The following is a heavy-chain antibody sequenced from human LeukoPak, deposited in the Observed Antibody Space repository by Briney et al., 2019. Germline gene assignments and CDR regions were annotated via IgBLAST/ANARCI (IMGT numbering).Heavy chain of an antibody. CDR3: TRLDTAMTYYYYMDV. D-gene: IGHD5-18*01. Sequence: GGSLRLSCAASGFTFSSYSMNWVRQAPGKGLEWVGFIRSKAYGGTTEYAASVKGRFTISRDDSKSIAYLQMNSLKTEGTAVYYCTRLDTAMTYYYYMDVWXKGTTVTVSS. CDR2: IRSKAYGGTT. CDR1: GFTFSSYS. V-gene: IGHV3-49*04. J-gene: IGHJ6*03.